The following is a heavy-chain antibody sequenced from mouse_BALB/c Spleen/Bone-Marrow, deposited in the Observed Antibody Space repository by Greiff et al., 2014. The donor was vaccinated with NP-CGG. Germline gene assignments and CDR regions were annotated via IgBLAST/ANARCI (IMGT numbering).Heavy chain of an antibody. D-gene: IGHD1-1*01. CDR1: GFNIKDTY. Sequence: VQLKDSGAELVKPGASVKLSCTASGFNIKDTYMHWVKQRPEQGLERIGRIDPANGNTKYDPKFQGKATITADTSSNTAYLQLSSLTSEDTAVYYCARYYYGSSYFDYWGQGTTLTVSS. V-gene: IGHV14-3*02. CDR2: IDPANGNT. CDR3: ARYYYGSSYFDY. J-gene: IGHJ2*01.